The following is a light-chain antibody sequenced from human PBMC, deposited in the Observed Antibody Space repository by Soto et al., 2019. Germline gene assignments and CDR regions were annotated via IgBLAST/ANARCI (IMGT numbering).Light chain of an antibody. Sequence: EIVMTQSPATLSVSPGESATLSCRAGQSISSKLAWYQQKPGQVPRLLIYGASTRATGIPARFSGSGSGTEFTLTISSLQSEDFAVYFCHQYNKWPWTFGQGTKVEIK. CDR1: QSISSK. CDR2: GAS. V-gene: IGKV3-15*01. CDR3: HQYNKWPWT. J-gene: IGKJ1*01.